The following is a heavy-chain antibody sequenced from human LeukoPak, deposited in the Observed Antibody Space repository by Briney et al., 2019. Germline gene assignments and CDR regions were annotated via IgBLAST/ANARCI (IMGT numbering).Heavy chain of an antibody. J-gene: IGHJ4*02. Sequence: SETLSLTCTVSGGPISSYYWSWIRQPAGKGLEWIGRIYSSGSTNYNSSLKSRVSMSVDTSKNQFSLRLSSVTAADTAVYFCARDPGEWGQGTLVTVSS. CDR2: IYSSGST. CDR1: GGPISSYY. CDR3: ARDPGE. V-gene: IGHV4-4*07. D-gene: IGHD7-27*01.